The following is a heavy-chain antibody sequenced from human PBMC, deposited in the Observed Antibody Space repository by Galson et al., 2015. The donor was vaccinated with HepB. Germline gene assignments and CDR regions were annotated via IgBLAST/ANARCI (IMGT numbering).Heavy chain of an antibody. CDR3: GGTDPRFGELPRD. CDR2: IGPSDSYT. V-gene: IGHV5-10-1*01. J-gene: IGHJ4*02. D-gene: IGHD3-10*01. CDR1: GYSFTSYW. Sequence: QSGAEVKKPGESLRISCKGSGYSFTSYWISWVRQMPGKGLEWLGRIGPSDSYTNYSPSFQGHVTISADTSISTAYLQWSSLKAWDTAMYYCGGTDPRFGELPRDWVQGTLVTVSS.